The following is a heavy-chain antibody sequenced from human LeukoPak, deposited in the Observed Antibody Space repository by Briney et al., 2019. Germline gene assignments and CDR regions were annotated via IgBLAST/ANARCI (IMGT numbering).Heavy chain of an antibody. J-gene: IGHJ4*02. V-gene: IGHV3-48*02. CDR3: ARLIVVVEGRDF. Sequence: PGGSLRLSCAASVFTFSTYSMNWVRQAPGKGREWVSYISSSSATIYYADSLKGRCTISRENAKHSLYLQRNSLREEDTAMYYCARLIVVVEGRDFWGQGTLVTVP. D-gene: IGHD2-15*01. CDR2: ISSSSATI. CDR1: VFTFSTYS.